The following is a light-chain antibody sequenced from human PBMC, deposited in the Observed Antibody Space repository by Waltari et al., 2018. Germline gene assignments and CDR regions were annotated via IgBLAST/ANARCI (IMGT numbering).Light chain of an antibody. CDR2: EVS. CDR3: SSYTTSSAPGV. Sequence: QSALTQPASVSGSPGQSITISCSGTDSDVGAYDFVSWYQQPPGKAPHLIIYEVSNRPSGISNRFSASKSGNTASLTISGRQAEDEADYYCSSYTTSSAPGVFGTGTRVTVL. CDR1: DSDVGAYDF. V-gene: IGLV2-14*01. J-gene: IGLJ1*01.